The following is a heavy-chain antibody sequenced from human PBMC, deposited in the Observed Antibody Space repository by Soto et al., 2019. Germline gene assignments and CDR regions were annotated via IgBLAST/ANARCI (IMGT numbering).Heavy chain of an antibody. D-gene: IGHD2-15*01. CDR3: ARDNHLGYCSGGSCYGLDS. Sequence: QVPLVESGGGVVQPGRSLRLSCAASGFTFSIYGMHWVRQAPGKGLEWVAIAWFDGSIEYYADSVKGRFTISRDNSKNTLYLQMNSLRAEDTAVYYCARDNHLGYCSGGSCYGLDSWGQGTLVTVSS. V-gene: IGHV3-33*01. CDR1: GFTFSIYG. CDR2: AWFDGSIE. J-gene: IGHJ5*01.